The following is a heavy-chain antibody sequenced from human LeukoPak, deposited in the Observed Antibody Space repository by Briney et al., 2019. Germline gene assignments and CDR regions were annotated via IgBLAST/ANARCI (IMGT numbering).Heavy chain of an antibody. J-gene: IGHJ3*02. D-gene: IGHD2-2*01. CDR1: GGTFSSYA. V-gene: IGHV1-69*06. Sequence: SVKVSCKASGGTFSSYAISWVRQAPGQGLEWMGGIIPIFGTANYAQKFQGRVTITADKSTSTAYMELSSLRSEDTAVYYCARGTRSTTDAFDIWGQGTMVTVSS. CDR3: ARGTRSTTDAFDI. CDR2: IIPIFGTA.